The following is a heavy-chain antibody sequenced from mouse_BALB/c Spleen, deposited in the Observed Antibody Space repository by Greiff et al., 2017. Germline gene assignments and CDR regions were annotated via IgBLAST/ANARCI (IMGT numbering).Heavy chain of an antibody. D-gene: IGHD2-10*02. J-gene: IGHJ3*01. CDR1: GYTFTSYV. CDR2: INPYNDVT. V-gene: IGHV1-14*01. CDR3: ARKYGSYVECAY. Sequence: VQLQQSGPELVKPGASVKMSCTASGYTFTSYVMPWVKQTPGQGLEWIGYINPYNDVTKYNEKFKGRATLTSDKSSSTAYMELSSLTSEGTAVFYCARKYGSYVECAYWGQGTLVTVSA.